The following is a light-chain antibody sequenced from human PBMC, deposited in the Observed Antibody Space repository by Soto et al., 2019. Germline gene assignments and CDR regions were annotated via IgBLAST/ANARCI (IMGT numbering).Light chain of an antibody. V-gene: IGKV4-1*01. Sequence: DIVMTQSPDSLAVSLGERATINCKSSQSVLYSSNNKNYLAWYQQKPGQPPNLLIYWASTRESGVPDRFSGSGSGTDFTLTISSLQAEDVAVYYCQQYYSSPTWKFGQGTKVEIK. CDR3: QQYYSSPTWK. CDR1: QSVLYSSNNKNY. J-gene: IGKJ1*01. CDR2: WAS.